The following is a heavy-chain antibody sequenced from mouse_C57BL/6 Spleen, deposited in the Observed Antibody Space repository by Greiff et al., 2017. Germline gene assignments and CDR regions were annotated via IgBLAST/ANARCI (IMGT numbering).Heavy chain of an antibody. D-gene: IGHD1-1*01. CDR2: ISDGGSYT. CDR3: AREDGSSLDD. J-gene: IGHJ2*01. CDR1: GFTFSSYA. V-gene: IGHV5-4*01. Sequence: EVHLVESGGGLVKPGGSLKLSCAASGFTFSSYAMSWVRQTPEKRLEWVATISDGGSYTSYPDNVKGRFTISRDNAKNNLYLQMSHLKSEDTAMYYCAREDGSSLDDGGPGTTLTASS.